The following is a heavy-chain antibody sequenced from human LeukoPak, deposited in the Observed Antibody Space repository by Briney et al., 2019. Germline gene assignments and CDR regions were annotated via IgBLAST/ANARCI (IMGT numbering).Heavy chain of an antibody. CDR2: IYYSGSA. V-gene: IGHV4-39*01. Sequence: SETLSFTGTVSGGSISSSSYYWGWIRQPPGKGLEWIGIIYYSGSAYYNPSLKSRITMSVDTSKRQFSLKLSSVTAADTAVYYCATGRITIFGVVIIPDAFDIWGQGTMVTVSS. CDR3: ATGRITIFGVVIIPDAFDI. D-gene: IGHD3-3*01. CDR1: GGSISSSSYY. J-gene: IGHJ3*02.